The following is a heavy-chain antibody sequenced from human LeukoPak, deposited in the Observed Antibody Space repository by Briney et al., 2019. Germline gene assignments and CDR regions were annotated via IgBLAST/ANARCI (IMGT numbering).Heavy chain of an antibody. CDR3: AKHWGELLLFPFDL. J-gene: IGHJ3*01. V-gene: IGHV3-33*06. D-gene: IGHD1-26*01. CDR1: GFTFSSYG. CDR2: IWYDGSNK. Sequence: PGGSLRLSCAASGFTFSSYGMHWVRQAPGKGLEWVAVIWYDGSNKYYADSVKGRFTISRDNSKNTVYLQMNSLRAEDTAVYYCAKHWGELLLFPFDLWGQGTVVTVSS.